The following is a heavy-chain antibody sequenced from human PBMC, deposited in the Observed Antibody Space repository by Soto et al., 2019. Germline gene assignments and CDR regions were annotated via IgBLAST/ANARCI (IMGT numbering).Heavy chain of an antibody. CDR2: IYSGGST. V-gene: IGHV3-53*04. CDR3: ARGYGDYGYNWFDP. Sequence: EVQLVESGGGLVQPGGSLRLSCAASGFTVSSNYMSWVHQAPGKGLEWVSVIYSGGSTYYADSVKGRFTISRHNSKNTLYLQMNSLRAEDTAVYYCARGYGDYGYNWFDPWGQGTLVTVSS. CDR1: GFTVSSNY. J-gene: IGHJ5*02. D-gene: IGHD4-17*01.